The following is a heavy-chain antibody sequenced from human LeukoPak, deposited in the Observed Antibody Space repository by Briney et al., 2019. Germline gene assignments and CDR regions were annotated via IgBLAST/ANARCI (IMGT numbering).Heavy chain of an antibody. CDR3: ARIAAAGTAGDY. CDR2: ISSSSSYI. J-gene: IGHJ4*02. D-gene: IGHD6-13*01. Sequence: GGSLRLSCAASGFTFSSYSMNWVRQAPGKGLEWVSSISSSSSYIYYADSVKGRFTISRDNAKNSLYLQMNSLRAEDMAVYYCARIAAAGTAGDYWGQGTLVTVSS. V-gene: IGHV3-21*01. CDR1: GFTFSSYS.